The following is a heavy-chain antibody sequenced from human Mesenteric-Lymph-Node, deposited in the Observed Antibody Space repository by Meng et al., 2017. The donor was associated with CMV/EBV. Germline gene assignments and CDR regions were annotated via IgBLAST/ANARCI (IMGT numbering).Heavy chain of an antibody. J-gene: IGHJ4*02. CDR1: FAFSNYH. CDR2: ISDSGSDK. D-gene: IGHD4-17*01. V-gene: IGHV3-11*01. CDR3: ARGAFYFATVNYYRSDY. Sequence: FAFSNYHMSWSRQAPGKGLEWLSYISDSGSDKHYADSLKGRFTISRDNGKNSLYLEMDSLRVEDTAVYYCARGAFYFATVNYYRSDYWGQGTLVTVSS.